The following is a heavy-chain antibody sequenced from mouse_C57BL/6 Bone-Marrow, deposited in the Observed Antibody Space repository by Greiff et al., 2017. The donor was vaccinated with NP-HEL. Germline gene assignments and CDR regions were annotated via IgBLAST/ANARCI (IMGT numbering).Heavy chain of an antibody. D-gene: IGHD1-1*01. V-gene: IGHV1-22*01. CDR2: INPNNGGT. J-gene: IGHJ2*01. CDR3: ARSRGSRRYYFDY. Sequence: VQLQQSGPELVKPGASVKISCKASGYTFTDYNMHWVKQSHGKSLEWIGNINPNNGGTSYNQKFKGKATLTVNKSSSTAYMELRSLTSEDSAVYYCARSRGSRRYYFDYWGQGTTLTVSS. CDR1: GYTFTDYN.